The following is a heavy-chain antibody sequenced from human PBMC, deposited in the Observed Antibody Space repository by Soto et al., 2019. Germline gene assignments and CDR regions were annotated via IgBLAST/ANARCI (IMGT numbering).Heavy chain of an antibody. Sequence: GGSLRLSCAASGFTFSSYGMHWVRQAPGKGLEWVAVIWYDGSNKYYADSVKGRFTISRDNSKNTLYLQMNSLRAEDTAVYYCARARYSSGWYVYYFDYWGQGTLVTVSS. CDR2: IWYDGSNK. CDR3: ARARYSSGWYVYYFDY. J-gene: IGHJ4*02. CDR1: GFTFSSYG. D-gene: IGHD6-19*01. V-gene: IGHV3-33*01.